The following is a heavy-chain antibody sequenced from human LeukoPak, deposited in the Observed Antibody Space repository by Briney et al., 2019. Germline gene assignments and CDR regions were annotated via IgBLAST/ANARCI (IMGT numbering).Heavy chain of an antibody. CDR3: ARDLRLGSGWYLDFDY. J-gene: IGHJ4*02. V-gene: IGHV3-48*02. Sequence: PGGSLRLSCAASGFTLSSYSMNWVHQAPGRGLEWVSYISGGSDRIYYADSVKGRFTISRDNAKNSLYLHMNSLRDEDTAVYYCARDLRLGSGWYLDFDYWGQGTLVTVSS. CDR2: ISGGSDRI. CDR1: GFTLSSYS. D-gene: IGHD6-19*01.